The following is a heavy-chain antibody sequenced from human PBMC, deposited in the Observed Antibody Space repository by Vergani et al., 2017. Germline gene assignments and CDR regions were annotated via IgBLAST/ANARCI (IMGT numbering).Heavy chain of an antibody. CDR3: AGGVIVVVPADFDY. Sequence: QVQLVQSGAEVKKPGASVKVSCKASGYTFTSYGISWVRQAPGQGLEWMGWISAYNGNTNYAQKLQGRVTLTTDPSTRTAYMELRSLGSDDTAVYYCAGGVIVVVPADFDYWGQGTLVTVSS. J-gene: IGHJ4*02. CDR1: GYTFTSYG. CDR2: ISAYNGNT. V-gene: IGHV1-18*01. D-gene: IGHD2-2*01.